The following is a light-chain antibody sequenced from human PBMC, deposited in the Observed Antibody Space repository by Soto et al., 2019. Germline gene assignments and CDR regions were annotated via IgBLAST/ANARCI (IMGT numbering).Light chain of an antibody. Sequence: DIQMTQTPSSLSASVGDRVTITCRASQSISSYLNWYQQKPGKAPKLLIYAASSLQSGVPSKFSGSGSGTDFTLTISSLQPEDFATYYCQQSYSTPDTIGGGTKGEIK. CDR2: AAS. CDR1: QSISSY. J-gene: IGKJ4*01. CDR3: QQSYSTPDT. V-gene: IGKV1-39*01.